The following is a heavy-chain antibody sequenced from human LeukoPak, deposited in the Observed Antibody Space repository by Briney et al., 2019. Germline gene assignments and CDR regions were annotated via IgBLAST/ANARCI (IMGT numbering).Heavy chain of an antibody. CDR2: IYYSGST. CDR1: GGSINSYY. Sequence: SETLSLTCTVSGGSINSYYWSWIRQPPGKGLEWIGYIYYSGSTYYNPSLKSRVTISVDTSKNQFSLKLSSVTAADTAVYYCASFGVVGVVPVNDAFDIWGQGTMVTVPS. CDR3: ASFGVVGVVPVNDAFDI. V-gene: IGHV4-59*06. D-gene: IGHD3-3*01. J-gene: IGHJ3*02.